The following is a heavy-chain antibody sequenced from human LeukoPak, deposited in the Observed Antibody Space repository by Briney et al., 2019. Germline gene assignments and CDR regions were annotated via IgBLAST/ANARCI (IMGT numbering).Heavy chain of an antibody. Sequence: GGSLRLSCAASGFTFSSYAMSWVRQAPGKGLEWVSAISGSGGSTYYADSVKGRFTISRDNSKNSLYLQMNSLRAEDTALYYCAKGLTYYYDSSGSAVYFDYWGQGTLVTVSS. CDR3: AKGLTYYYDSSGSAVYFDY. CDR2: ISGSGGST. J-gene: IGHJ4*02. D-gene: IGHD3-22*01. CDR1: GFTFSSYA. V-gene: IGHV3-23*01.